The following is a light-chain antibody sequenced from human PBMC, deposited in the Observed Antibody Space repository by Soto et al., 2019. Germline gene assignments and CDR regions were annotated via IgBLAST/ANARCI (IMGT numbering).Light chain of an antibody. CDR2: DVS. J-gene: IGLJ1*01. CDR1: SSDAGGYNY. V-gene: IGLV2-14*01. Sequence: QSALTQPASVSGSPGQSITISCTGTSSDAGGYNYVSWYQQHPGKAPKLMIYDVSNRPSGVSNRFSGSKSGNTASLTISGLQAEDEADYYCRSYTSSSTLGVFGIGTKVTVL. CDR3: RSYTSSSTLGV.